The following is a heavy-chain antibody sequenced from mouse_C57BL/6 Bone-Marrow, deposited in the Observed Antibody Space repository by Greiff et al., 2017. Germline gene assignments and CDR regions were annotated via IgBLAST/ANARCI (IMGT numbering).Heavy chain of an antibody. J-gene: IGHJ3*01. CDR1: GFTFRSYA. CDR3: ARGVITTSFAY. D-gene: IGHD2-4*01. CDR2: ISDGGSYT. Sequence: VQGVASGGGLVKPGGSLKPSCAASGFTFRSYAMSWVRPTPEKRPEWVATISDGGSYTYYPDNVKGRFTISRDNAKNHLYLQMSQLKAEDTAMYYCARGVITTSFAYWGQGTLVTVSA. V-gene: IGHV5-4*01.